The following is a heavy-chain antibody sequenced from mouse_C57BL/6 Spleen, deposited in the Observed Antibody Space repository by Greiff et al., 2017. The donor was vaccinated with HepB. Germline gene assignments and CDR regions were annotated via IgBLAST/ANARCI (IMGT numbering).Heavy chain of an antibody. D-gene: IGHD1-1*01. CDR2: IDPSDSET. V-gene: IGHV1-52*01. J-gene: IGHJ4*01. CDR3: ARSGYYGSSYYAMDY. Sequence: QVQLQQPGAELVRPGSSVKLSCKASGYTFTSYWMHWVKQRPIQGLEWIGNIDPSDSETHYNQKFKDKATLTVDTSSSTAYMQLSSLTSEDSAVYYCARSGYYGSSYYAMDYWGQGTSVTVSS. CDR1: GYTFTSYW.